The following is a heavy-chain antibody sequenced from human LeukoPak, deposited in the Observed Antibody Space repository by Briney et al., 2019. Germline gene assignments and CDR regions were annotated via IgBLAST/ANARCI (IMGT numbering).Heavy chain of an antibody. V-gene: IGHV3-30*18. CDR2: ISYDGGNK. CDR3: AKVHLTYYYDSSGYGFQDY. Sequence: PGGSLRLSCAASGFTFSSYAMHWVRQAPGKGLEGVTVISYDGGNKFYADSVRGRFTISRDNSKNTVYLQMNSLRAEDTAVYYCAKVHLTYYYDSSGYGFQDYWGQGTLVTVSS. J-gene: IGHJ4*02. D-gene: IGHD3-22*01. CDR1: GFTFSSYA.